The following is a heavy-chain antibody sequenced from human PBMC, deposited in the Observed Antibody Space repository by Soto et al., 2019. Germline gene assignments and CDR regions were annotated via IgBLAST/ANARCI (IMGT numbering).Heavy chain of an antibody. D-gene: IGHD1-26*01. V-gene: IGHV3-7*05. J-gene: IGHJ4*02. CDR3: VRGASLNFDY. Sequence: PGGSLRLSCAASGFTFSTYWMSWVRQAPGKGLEWVANIKQDGSEEYYVDSVKGRFTISRDNAKNSLYLQMNSLRAEDTAFYYCVRGASLNFDYWGQGTLVTVSS. CDR1: GFTFSTYW. CDR2: IKQDGSEE.